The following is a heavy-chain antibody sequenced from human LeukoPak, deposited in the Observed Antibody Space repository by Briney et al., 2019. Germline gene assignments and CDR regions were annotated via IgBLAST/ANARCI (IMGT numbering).Heavy chain of an antibody. D-gene: IGHD3-16*01. V-gene: IGHV4-59*01. CDR2: IYYSGST. CDR3: ARDPWGEKYFDY. J-gene: IGHJ4*02. Sequence: SETLSLTCTVSGGSISSYYWSWIRQPPGKGQEWIGYIYYSGSTNYNPSLKSRVTISVDTSKSQFSLKLSSVTAADTAVYYCARDPWGEKYFDYWGQGTLVTVSS. CDR1: GGSISSYY.